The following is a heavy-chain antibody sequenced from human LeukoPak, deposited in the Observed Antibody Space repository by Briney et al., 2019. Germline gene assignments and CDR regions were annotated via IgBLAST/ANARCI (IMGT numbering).Heavy chain of an antibody. CDR1: GFTFSSYG. CDR2: ISYDGSNK. J-gene: IGHJ5*02. Sequence: GGSLRLSCAASGFTFSSYGMHWVRQAPGKGLEWVAVISYDGSNKYYADSVKGRFTISRDNSKNTLYLQMNSLRAEDTAVYYCAHNDPWGQGTLVTVSS. V-gene: IGHV3-30*03. CDR3: AHNDP.